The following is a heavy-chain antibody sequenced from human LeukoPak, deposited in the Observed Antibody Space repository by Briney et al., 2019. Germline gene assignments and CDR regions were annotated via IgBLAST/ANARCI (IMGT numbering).Heavy chain of an antibody. V-gene: IGHV3-23*01. CDR3: ARETSGSSGWYHFVGVGGNYYYYMDV. CDR1: GFTFSSYG. CDR2: ISGSGGST. J-gene: IGHJ6*03. D-gene: IGHD6-19*01. Sequence: PGGSLRLSCAASGFTFSSYGMSWVRQAPGKGLEWVSAISGSGGSTYYADSVKGRFTISRDNSKNTLYLQMNSLRAEDTAVYYCARETSGSSGWYHFVGVGGNYYYYMDVWGKGTTVTISS.